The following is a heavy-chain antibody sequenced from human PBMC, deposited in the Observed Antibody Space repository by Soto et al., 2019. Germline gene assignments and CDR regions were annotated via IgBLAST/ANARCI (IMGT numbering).Heavy chain of an antibody. V-gene: IGHV4-59*11. D-gene: IGHD6-19*01. Sequence: QVQLQESGPGLVKPSGTLSLTCTVSGGSISGHYWFWIRQSPGTGLECIGDIFYTGSTNYNPSFKSRVTLSVDTSKNQFSLRLSSVTAADTAVYYCARVGSSGWSPDYWGQGTLVTVSS. CDR3: ARVGSSGWSPDY. CDR1: GGSISGHY. CDR2: IFYTGST. J-gene: IGHJ4*02.